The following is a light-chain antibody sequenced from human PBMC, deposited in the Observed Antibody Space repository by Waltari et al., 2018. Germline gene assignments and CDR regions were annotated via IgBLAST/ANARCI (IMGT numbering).Light chain of an antibody. Sequence: EIVLTQSPGTLSLSPGERATLSCTASQSVSSYLGWYQQRPGQAPSLLIFDVSKGATVTPARFRGSGSGTDFTLTITSLEPEDFAVYYCQQRSSWPLTFGGGTKVEIK. J-gene: IGKJ4*01. CDR3: QQRSSWPLT. CDR1: QSVSSY. CDR2: DVS. V-gene: IGKV3-11*01.